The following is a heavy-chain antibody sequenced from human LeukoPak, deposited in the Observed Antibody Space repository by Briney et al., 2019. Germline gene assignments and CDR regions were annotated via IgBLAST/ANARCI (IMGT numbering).Heavy chain of an antibody. CDR2: ISWDGGST. J-gene: IGHJ4*02. Sequence: GGSLRLSCAASGFTFDDYAMHWVRQAPGKGLEWVSLISWDGGSTYYADPVKGRFTISRDNSKNSLYLQMNSLRAEDTALYYCAKGSWGAFDYWGQGTLVTVSS. CDR1: GFTFDDYA. D-gene: IGHD1-26*01. CDR3: AKGSWGAFDY. V-gene: IGHV3-43D*03.